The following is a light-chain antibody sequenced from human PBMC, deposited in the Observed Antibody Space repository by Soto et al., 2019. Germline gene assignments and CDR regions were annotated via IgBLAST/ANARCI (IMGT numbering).Light chain of an antibody. CDR1: QPIASN. Sequence: EILMTQSPATMSVSPGERATLSCRASQPIASNVAWYQQRPGQPPRLLIFGASTRASDVPDGFTGSGSGTQFTLTIASLHSEDFGIYYCQQYYHWPRTFGQGTKVDI. CDR3: QQYYHWPRT. CDR2: GAS. V-gene: IGKV3-15*01. J-gene: IGKJ1*01.